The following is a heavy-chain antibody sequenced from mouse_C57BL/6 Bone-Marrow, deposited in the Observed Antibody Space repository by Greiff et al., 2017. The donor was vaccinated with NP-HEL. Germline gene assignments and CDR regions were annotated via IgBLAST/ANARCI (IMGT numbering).Heavy chain of an antibody. Sequence: QVHVKQSGAELVKPGASVKISCKASGYAFSSYWMNWVKQRPGKGLEWIGQIYPGDGDTNYNGKFKGKATLTADKSSSTAYMQLSSLTSEDSAVYFCSPFITDAMDYWGQGTSVTVSS. J-gene: IGHJ4*01. D-gene: IGHD1-1*01. V-gene: IGHV1-80*01. CDR2: IYPGDGDT. CDR1: GYAFSSYW. CDR3: SPFITDAMDY.